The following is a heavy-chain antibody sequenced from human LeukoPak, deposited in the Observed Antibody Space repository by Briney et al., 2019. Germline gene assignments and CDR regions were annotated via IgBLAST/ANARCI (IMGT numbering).Heavy chain of an antibody. CDR2: ICGRGGST. Sequence: PGGSLRLSCAASGFTFSSYSMNWVRQAPGKGLEWVSAICGRGGSTYCADSVKGRFTISRDNSKNTLYLQMNSLRAEDTAVYYCAKDEYCSSTSCYGANWFDPWGQGTLVTVSS. V-gene: IGHV3-23*01. CDR3: AKDEYCSSTSCYGANWFDP. CDR1: GFTFSSYS. D-gene: IGHD2-2*01. J-gene: IGHJ5*02.